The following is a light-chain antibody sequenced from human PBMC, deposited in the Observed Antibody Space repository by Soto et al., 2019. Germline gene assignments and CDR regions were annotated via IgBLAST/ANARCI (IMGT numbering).Light chain of an antibody. V-gene: IGKV3-20*01. CDR3: QQYGSSPQT. CDR2: GAS. J-gene: IGKJ1*01. Sequence: EIFLTQSPDTLSLSPGERATLTCRASQSVSSYLAWYQQKPGQAPRLLIYGASSRATGIPDRFSGSGSGTDFTLTISRLEPEDFAVYYCQQYGSSPQTFGQGTKVDIK. CDR1: QSVSSY.